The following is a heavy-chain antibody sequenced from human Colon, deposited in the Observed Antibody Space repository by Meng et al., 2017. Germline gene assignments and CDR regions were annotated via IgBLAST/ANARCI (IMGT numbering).Heavy chain of an antibody. CDR3: ASSRSYYYDSSFAFGGAFDI. Sequence: SVKVSCKASGGTFSSYTISWVRQAPGQGLEWMGRIIPILGIANYAQKSQGRVTITADKSTSTAYMELSSLRSEDTAVYYCASSRSYYYDSSFAFGGAFDIWGQGTMVTVSS. J-gene: IGHJ3*02. V-gene: IGHV1-69*02. CDR2: IIPILGIA. D-gene: IGHD3-22*01. CDR1: GGTFSSYT.